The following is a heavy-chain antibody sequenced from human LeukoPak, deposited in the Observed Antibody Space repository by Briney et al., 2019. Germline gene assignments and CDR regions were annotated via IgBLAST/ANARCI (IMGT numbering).Heavy chain of an antibody. CDR3: ARYVWGSYRHDY. CDR2: IKQDGSDE. J-gene: IGHJ4*02. CDR1: GFTFSSYW. D-gene: IGHD3-16*02. V-gene: IGHV3-7*01. Sequence: GGSLRLSCAASGFTFSSYWMSWVRQAPGKGLEWVALIKQDGSDEFYVDSVKGRFTISRDNAKNSLYLQMNSLRAEDTAVYYCARYVWGSYRHDYWGQGTLVTVSS.